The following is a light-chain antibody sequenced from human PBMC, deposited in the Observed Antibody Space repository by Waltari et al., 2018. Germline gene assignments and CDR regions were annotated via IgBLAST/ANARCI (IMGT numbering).Light chain of an antibody. CDR1: QSVSRN. CDR2: DAS. Sequence: ETVMTQSPVTLSVSPGERATVSCRASQSVSRNLAWYQQKPGQAPRLLIYDASTRATGIPARFSSSGSGTEFTLTISSLQSEDFAVYYCQQYNNWPPYSFGQGTKLEI. J-gene: IGKJ2*01. CDR3: QQYNNWPPYS. V-gene: IGKV3-15*01.